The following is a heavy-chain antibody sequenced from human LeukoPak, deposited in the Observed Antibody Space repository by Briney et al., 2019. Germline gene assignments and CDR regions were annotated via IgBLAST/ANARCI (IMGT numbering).Heavy chain of an antibody. CDR2: ILPVCGTR. V-gene: IGHV1-69*05. CDR3: ARDQGGYSSPPPYYYYYMDV. D-gene: IGHD6-13*01. J-gene: IGHJ6*03. CDR1: RCTLSRTP. Sequence: SVNVSCKASRCTLSRTPMNWVRQPPGRGVAWMGGILPVCGTRNYVQKFQGRVTITTDDSTSTAYMELNSLRYEDTAVYYCARDQGGYSSPPPYYYYYMDVWGKGTMVTVSS.